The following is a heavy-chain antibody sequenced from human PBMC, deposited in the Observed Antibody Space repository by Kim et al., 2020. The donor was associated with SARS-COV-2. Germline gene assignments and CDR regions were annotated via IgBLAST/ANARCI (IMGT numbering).Heavy chain of an antibody. J-gene: IGHJ4*01. Sequence: ASVKVSCKASGYTFIAYSIHWVRQAPGQGFEWLGWIDTNTGNPRSAQAFTGRFVLSSDTSVGTAYLQINNLQADDTAFYYCARGGGSGYLLDVWGQGTLVTVSS. V-gene: IGHV7-4-1*02. CDR1: GYTFIAYS. CDR3: ARGGGSGYLLDV. CDR2: IDTNTGNP. D-gene: IGHD3-22*01.